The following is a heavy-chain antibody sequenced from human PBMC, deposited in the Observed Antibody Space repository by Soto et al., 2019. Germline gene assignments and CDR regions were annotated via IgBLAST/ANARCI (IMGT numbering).Heavy chain of an antibody. D-gene: IGHD3-22*01. CDR1: GFTFNNYA. V-gene: IGHV3-23*01. CDR2: ITGSGDYT. J-gene: IGHJ4*02. CDR3: AKARYYDSTGYLYYFDY. Sequence: GSLRLSCAASGFTFNNYALTWVRQAPGKGLEWVSSITGSGDYTYYADSVKGRFTISRDNSKNTLYLQMNSLRAEDTAVYYCAKARYYDSTGYLYYFDYWGQGTLVTVSS.